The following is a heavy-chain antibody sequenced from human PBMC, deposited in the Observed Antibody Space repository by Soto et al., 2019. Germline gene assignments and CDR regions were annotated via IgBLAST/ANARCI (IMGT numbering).Heavy chain of an antibody. Sequence: QVQLQESGPGLVKPSQTLSLSCTVSGGSISSAAYYWSWIRQHPGKGLEWIGHISHSGSTYYTPSLKSRVIISADTSKNQFSLNLTSVTAADTAVYYCAREYTYGSNLFDCWGQGALVTVSS. J-gene: IGHJ4*02. CDR2: ISHSGST. D-gene: IGHD5-18*01. V-gene: IGHV4-31*03. CDR3: AREYTYGSNLFDC. CDR1: GGSISSAAYY.